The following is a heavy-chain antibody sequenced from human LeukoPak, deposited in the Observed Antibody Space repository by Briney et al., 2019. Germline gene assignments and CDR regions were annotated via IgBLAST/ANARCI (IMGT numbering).Heavy chain of an antibody. CDR3: ARDRRGYYYDY. Sequence: SETLSLTCTVSGGSISSGDYYWSWIRQPPGKGLEWIGYIYYSGSTYYNPSLKSRVTISVDTSKNQFSLKLSSVTAADTAVYYCARDRRGYYYDYWGXGTXVTXXS. V-gene: IGHV4-30-4*01. CDR1: GGSISSGDYY. J-gene: IGHJ4*02. D-gene: IGHD3-22*01. CDR2: IYYSGST.